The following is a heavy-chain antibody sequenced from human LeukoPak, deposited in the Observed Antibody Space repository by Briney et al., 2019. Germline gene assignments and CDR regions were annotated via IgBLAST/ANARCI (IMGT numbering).Heavy chain of an antibody. Sequence: PGGSLRLSCAASGFAFSNYWMSWVRQAPGKGLEWVANIKQDGSEKYYVDSLRGRFTIARDNAQNSLYLQMNSLCAEDTAVYCCARDRWGYSYGGDWGQGTLVTVSS. V-gene: IGHV3-7*01. CDR2: IKQDGSEK. CDR3: ARDRWGYSYGGD. J-gene: IGHJ4*02. CDR1: GFAFSNYW. D-gene: IGHD5-18*01.